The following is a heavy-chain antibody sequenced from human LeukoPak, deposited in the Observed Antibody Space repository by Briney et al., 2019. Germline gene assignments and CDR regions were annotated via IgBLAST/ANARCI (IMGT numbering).Heavy chain of an antibody. CDR1: GASISSSSYY. CDR2: IHNSGRT. CDR3: ARHGTISSESYFDY. V-gene: IGHV4-39*01. D-gene: IGHD1-14*01. Sequence: SETLSLTCTVSGASISSSSYYWGWIRQPPGKGLEWIGYIHNSGRTNYNPSLKSRVTGFVDTSKNQVSLRLSSVTAADTAVYYCARHGTISSESYFDYWGQGALVTVSS. J-gene: IGHJ4*02.